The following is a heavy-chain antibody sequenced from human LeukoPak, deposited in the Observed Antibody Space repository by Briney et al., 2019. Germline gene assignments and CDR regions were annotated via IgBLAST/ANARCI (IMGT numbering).Heavy chain of an antibody. CDR2: ISHSGST. J-gene: IGHJ4*02. Sequence: PSETLSLTCAVSGGSISSTNWWSWVRQPPGKGLEWIGEISHSGSTNYNPSLKSRVTISVDTSKNQVSLKLSSVTAADTAVYYCARDYYDSNGYFYYFDDWGQGTLVTVSS. CDR3: ARDYYDSNGYFYYFDD. CDR1: GGSISSTNW. V-gene: IGHV4-4*02. D-gene: IGHD3-22*01.